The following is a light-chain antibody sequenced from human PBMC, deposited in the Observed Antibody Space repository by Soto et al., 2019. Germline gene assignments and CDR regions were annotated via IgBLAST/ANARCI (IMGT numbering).Light chain of an antibody. CDR2: NAS. Sequence: EIVMTQSPATLSVTPGVRATLSCRASQSVSSNLAWYQQKPGQAPRLLMFNASPRATGITSRFRGSGSVTEFPLTITSLQSEDFAGYYCQQFNYWPPLTFGGGTKVEIK. CDR1: QSVSSN. CDR3: QQFNYWPPLT. J-gene: IGKJ4*01. V-gene: IGKV3-15*01.